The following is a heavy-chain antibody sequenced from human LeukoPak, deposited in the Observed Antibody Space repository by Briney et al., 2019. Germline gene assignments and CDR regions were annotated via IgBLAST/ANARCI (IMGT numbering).Heavy chain of an antibody. Sequence: PGGSLRLSCAASGFTFSSYGMHLVRQAPGKGLEWVAVIWYDGSNKYYADSVKGRFTISRDNSKNTLYLQMSSLRAEDTAVYYCAKDAGGIAVAGTFPDYWGQGTLVTVSS. CDR3: AKDAGGIAVAGTFPDY. CDR1: GFTFSSYG. V-gene: IGHV3-33*06. J-gene: IGHJ4*02. D-gene: IGHD6-19*01. CDR2: IWYDGSNK.